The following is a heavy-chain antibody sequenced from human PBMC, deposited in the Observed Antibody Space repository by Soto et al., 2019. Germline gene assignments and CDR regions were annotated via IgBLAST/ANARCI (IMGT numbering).Heavy chain of an antibody. CDR3: ASATQTGTTWSPDGFDI. J-gene: IGHJ3*02. D-gene: IGHD1-1*01. CDR2: MNPNSGNT. V-gene: IGHV1-8*01. Sequence: ASVKVSCKASGYTFTSYDVNWVRQATGQGLEWMGWMNPNSGNTGYAQKFQGRVTMTRNTSISTAYMELSSLRSEDTAVYYCASATQTGTTWSPDGFDIWGQGTMVPVSS. CDR1: GYTFTSYD.